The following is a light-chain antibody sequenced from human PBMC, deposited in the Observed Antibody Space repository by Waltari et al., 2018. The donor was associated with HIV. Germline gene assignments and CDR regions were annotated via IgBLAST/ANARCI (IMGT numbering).Light chain of an antibody. Sequence: QSSLTQPPSVSGSLGQSGTLACSGHSSEFGSSTPVPWYQQPPDAAPKLIIYGVTNRPAGVAGRSSGYKSGNTAPLTIAGLQAEDEAYYYCSSYTTSSTWVFGGGTQLTVL. J-gene: IGLJ3*02. CDR2: GVT. CDR1: SSEFGSSTP. V-gene: IGLV2-18*02. CDR3: SSYTTSSTWV.